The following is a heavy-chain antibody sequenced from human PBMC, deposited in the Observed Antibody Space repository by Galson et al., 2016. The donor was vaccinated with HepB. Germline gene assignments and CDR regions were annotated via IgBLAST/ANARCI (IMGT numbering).Heavy chain of an antibody. CDR2: ITNSGIAT. J-gene: IGHJ3*02. Sequence: SLRLSCAASGFTLSSFCMHWVRQAPGEGLEWVSSITNSGIATNYADSVKGRFTISRDNSKNTLFLPVNSLRAEDTALYYCAKSARGWTFDIWGQGTLVTVSS. D-gene: IGHD5-12*01. V-gene: IGHV3-23*01. CDR3: AKSARGWTFDI. CDR1: GFTLSSFC.